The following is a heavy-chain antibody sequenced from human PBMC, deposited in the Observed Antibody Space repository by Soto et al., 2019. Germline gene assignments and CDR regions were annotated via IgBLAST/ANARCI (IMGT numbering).Heavy chain of an antibody. Sequence: SETLSLTCTVSGGSISSSSYYWGWIRQPPGKGLEWIGSIYYSGSTYYNPSLKSRVTISVDTSKNQFSLKLSSVTAADTAVYYCARIPNYYDASGYVYCGQGTLVTVSS. V-gene: IGHV4-39*01. CDR2: IYYSGST. CDR1: GGSISSSSYY. CDR3: ARIPNYYDASGYVY. D-gene: IGHD3-22*01. J-gene: IGHJ4*02.